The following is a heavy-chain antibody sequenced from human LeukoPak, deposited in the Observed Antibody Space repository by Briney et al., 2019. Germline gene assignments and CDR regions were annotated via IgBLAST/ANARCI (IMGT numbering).Heavy chain of an antibody. Sequence: SETLSLTCSVSGDSITTNNYYWGWLRQPPGKGLEWIGNIHYSGSTYYSPFLKNRVTISVDTSKNQFSLRLKSVTAADTAVYYCWRPHCSNSVCSSSRVDFWGQGTLVTVSS. CDR1: GDSITTNNYY. CDR3: WRPHCSNSVCSSSRVDF. V-gene: IGHV4-39*01. J-gene: IGHJ4*02. CDR2: IHYSGST. D-gene: IGHD2-8*01.